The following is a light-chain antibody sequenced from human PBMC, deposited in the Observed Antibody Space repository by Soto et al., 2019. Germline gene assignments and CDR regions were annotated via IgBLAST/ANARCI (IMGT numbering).Light chain of an antibody. CDR1: QSVRSN. CDR3: QQYNNGPPIT. CDR2: GAS. Sequence: IVMTQCPPTVPVSAGERVTLSCRASQSVRSNLAWYQQKPGQSPRLLIYGASTRATGTPARFSGSGSGTEFTLTISSLQSEDFAVYYCQQYNNGPPITFGQGTRLEI. J-gene: IGKJ5*01. V-gene: IGKV3-15*01.